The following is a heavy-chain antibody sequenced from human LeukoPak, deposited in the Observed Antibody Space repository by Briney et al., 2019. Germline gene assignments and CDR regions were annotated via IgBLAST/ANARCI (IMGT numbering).Heavy chain of an antibody. CDR1: GYTFTSYD. CDR2: MSPNSGNT. D-gene: IGHD3-9*01. Sequence: ASVKVSCKASGYTFTSYDITWVRQAPGQGLEWMGSMSPNSGNTGYAQKFQGRVTMTRNTSITTAYMELSSLTSEDTAVYYCARETTIPPYYFDYWGLGSQVTVSP. V-gene: IGHV1-8*01. J-gene: IGHJ4*02. CDR3: ARETTIPPYYFDY.